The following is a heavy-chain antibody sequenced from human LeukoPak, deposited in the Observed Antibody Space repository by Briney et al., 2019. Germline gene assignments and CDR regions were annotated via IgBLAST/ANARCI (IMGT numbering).Heavy chain of an antibody. CDR1: GFTFSSYE. Sequence: PGGSLRLSCAASGFTFSSYEMNWVRQAPGKGLEWVSAISGSGGSTYYADSVKGRFTISRDNSKNTLYLQMNSLRAEDTAVYYCAKVIRTMIVGRRHPRAVNDAFDIWGQGTMVTVSS. CDR2: ISGSGGST. D-gene: IGHD3-22*01. V-gene: IGHV3-23*01. CDR3: AKVIRTMIVGRRHPRAVNDAFDI. J-gene: IGHJ3*02.